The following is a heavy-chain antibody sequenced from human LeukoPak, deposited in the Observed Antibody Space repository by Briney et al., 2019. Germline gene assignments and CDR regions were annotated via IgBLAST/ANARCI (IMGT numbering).Heavy chain of an antibody. D-gene: IGHD3-22*01. CDR2: VYYSGNT. Sequence: SETLSLTCTVSGGSISSYYWSWIRQPPGKGLEWIGYVYYSGNTNYNPSLKSRVTISVVTSKNQFSLKLSSVTAADTAVYYCATSYYEVKSGEYFQHWGQGTLVTVSS. J-gene: IGHJ1*01. CDR3: ATSYYEVKSGEYFQH. CDR1: GGSISSYY. V-gene: IGHV4-59*01.